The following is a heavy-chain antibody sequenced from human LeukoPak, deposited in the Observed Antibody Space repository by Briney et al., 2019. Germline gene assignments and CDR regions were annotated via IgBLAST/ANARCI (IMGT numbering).Heavy chain of an antibody. CDR3: ARTYYDFWSGYYIRWFDP. Sequence: SETLSLTCTASGGSISSYYWSWIRQPAGKGLEWIGRIYTSGSTNYNPSLKSRVTMSVDTSKNQFSLKLSSVTAADTAVYYCARTYYDFWSGYYIRWFDPWGQGTLVTVSS. CDR2: IYTSGST. V-gene: IGHV4-4*07. CDR1: GGSISSYY. J-gene: IGHJ5*02. D-gene: IGHD3-3*01.